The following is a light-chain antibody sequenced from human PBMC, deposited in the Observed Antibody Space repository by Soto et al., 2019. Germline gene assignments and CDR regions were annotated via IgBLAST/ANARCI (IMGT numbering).Light chain of an antibody. CDR1: SSDFGGYNY. Sequence: QSALTQPRSVSGSPGQSVTISCTGTSSDFGGYNYVSWYQHHPGKAPKLMIYDVSERPSGVPDRFSGSKSGNTASLTISGLQAEDEADYYCCSYAGTFYVFGTGTKLTVI. CDR3: CSYAGTFYV. CDR2: DVS. V-gene: IGLV2-11*01. J-gene: IGLJ1*01.